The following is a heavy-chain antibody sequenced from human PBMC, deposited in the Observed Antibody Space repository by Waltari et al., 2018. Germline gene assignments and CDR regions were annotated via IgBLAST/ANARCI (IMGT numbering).Heavy chain of an antibody. V-gene: IGHV3-74*01. CDR1: GFCLSGTW. Sequence: EVKLVESGGGLVQPGGSMRLSFAASGFCLSGTWLHWVRQVPGKGLVWVSRISGDGSTINYADSVKGRFTISRDTAKNTLYLQMNSLRAEDTAVYYCARGADLRGQGILVTVSS. D-gene: IGHD3-3*01. CDR3: ARGADL. J-gene: IGHJ4*02. CDR2: ISGDGSTI.